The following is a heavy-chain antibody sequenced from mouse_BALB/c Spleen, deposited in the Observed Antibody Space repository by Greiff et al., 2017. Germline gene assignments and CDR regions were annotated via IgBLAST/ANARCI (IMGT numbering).Heavy chain of an antibody. CDR2: IWAGGST. J-gene: IGHJ4*01. V-gene: IGHV2-9*02. CDR1: GFSLTSYG. D-gene: IGHD2-14*01. Sequence: VQLQQSGPGLVAPSQSLSITCTVSGFSLTSYGVHWVRQPPGKGLEWLGVIWAGGSTNYNSALMSRLSISKDNSKSQVFLKMNSLQTDDTAMYYCARVYYRYDVGAMDYWGQGTSVTVSS. CDR3: ARVYYRYDVGAMDY.